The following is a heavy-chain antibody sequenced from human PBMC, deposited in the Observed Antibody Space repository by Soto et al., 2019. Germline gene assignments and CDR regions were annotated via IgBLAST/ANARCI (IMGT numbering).Heavy chain of an antibody. J-gene: IGHJ5*02. V-gene: IGHV4-61*01. D-gene: IGHD2-21*01. CDR2: VENSGST. CDR3: ARERGDSHWIDP. Sequence: TLSLTCSVSGGSVSSESYYWSWIRQTPGKGLEWIGNVENSGSTKYNPSLKSRVTISVDTSKNQFSLKLSSVTGADTAVYYCARERGDSHWIDPWGQGTLVTVSS. CDR1: GGSVSSESYY.